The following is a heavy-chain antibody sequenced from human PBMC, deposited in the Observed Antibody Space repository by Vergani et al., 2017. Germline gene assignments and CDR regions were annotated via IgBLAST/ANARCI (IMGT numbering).Heavy chain of an antibody. CDR2: IYYSGST. CDR3: ARESALSSPLWFGEFGDFDY. J-gene: IGHJ4*02. D-gene: IGHD3-10*01. V-gene: IGHV4-31*03. CDR1: GGSISSGGYY. Sequence: QVQLQESGPGLVKPSQTLSLTCTVSGGSISSGGYYWSWIRQHPGKGLEWIGYIYYSGSTYYNPSLKSRVTISVDTSKNQFSLKLSSVTAADTAVYYCARESALSSPLWFGEFGDFDYWGQGTLVTVSS.